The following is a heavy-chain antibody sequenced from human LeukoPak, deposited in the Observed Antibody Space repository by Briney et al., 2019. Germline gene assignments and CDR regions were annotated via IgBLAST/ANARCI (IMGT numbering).Heavy chain of an antibody. J-gene: IGHJ4*02. CDR1: GFTFDHYG. V-gene: IGHV1-2*02. CDR3: AIPGHCSSTSC. D-gene: IGHD2-2*01. Sequence: GGSLRLSCAVSGFTFDHYGMHWVRQAPGQGLEWMGWINPNSGGTNYAQKFQGRVTMTRDTSISTAYMELSRLRSDDTAMYYCAIPGHCSSTSCWGQGTLVTVSS. CDR2: INPNSGGT.